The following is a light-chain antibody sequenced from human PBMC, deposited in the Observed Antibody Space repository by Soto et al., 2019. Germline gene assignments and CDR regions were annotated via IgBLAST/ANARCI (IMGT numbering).Light chain of an antibody. J-gene: IGLJ1*01. V-gene: IGLV2-14*01. CDR1: SSDVGLYDY. Sequence: QSVLTQPASVSGSPGQSLTSSCTGASSDVGLYDYVSWYQQHPGKAPQLMIYAVSNRPSGVSNRFSASKSGNTASLFISGLQAEDEADYYCSSYTSDSSYVFGSGTKVTVL. CDR2: AVS. CDR3: SSYTSDSSYV.